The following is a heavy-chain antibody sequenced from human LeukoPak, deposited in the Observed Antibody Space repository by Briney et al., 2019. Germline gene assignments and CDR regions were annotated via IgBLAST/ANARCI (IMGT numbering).Heavy chain of an antibody. J-gene: IGHJ6*03. CDR1: GFTFNNYA. D-gene: IGHD5-12*01. Sequence: GGSLRLSCAASGFTFNNYAMSWVRQAPGKGLEWVSAISGSVSTTYYADSVKGRFTISRDNSKNTLYLQMNSLRAEDTAVYYCARSGYGKHYYYYYMDVWGKGTTVTVSS. CDR2: ISGSVSTT. CDR3: ARSGYGKHYYYYYMDV. V-gene: IGHV3-23*01.